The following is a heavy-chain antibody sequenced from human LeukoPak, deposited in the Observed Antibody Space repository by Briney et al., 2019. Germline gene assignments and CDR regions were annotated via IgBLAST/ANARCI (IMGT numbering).Heavy chain of an antibody. CDR3: ATEGRRYSGYGGVGY. CDR1: GYTLTELS. CDR2: FDPEDGET. V-gene: IGHV1-24*01. D-gene: IGHD5-12*01. Sequence: GASVKVSCKVSGYTLTELSMHWVRQAPGKGLEWMGGFDPEDGETIYAQKFQGRVTMTEDTSTATAYMELSSLRSEDTAVYYCATEGRRYSGYGGVGYWGQGTLVTVSS. J-gene: IGHJ4*02.